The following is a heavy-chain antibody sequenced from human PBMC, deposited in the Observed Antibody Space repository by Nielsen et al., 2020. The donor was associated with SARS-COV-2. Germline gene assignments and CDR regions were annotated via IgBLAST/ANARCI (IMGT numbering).Heavy chain of an antibody. J-gene: IGHJ5*02. CDR2: IYYSGST. Sequence: SETLSLTCTVSGGSISSYYWSWIRQPPGKGLEWIGYIYYSGSTNYNPSLKSRVTISVDTSKNQFSLKLSSVTAADTAVYYCARGQGDGYSGYDPNNWFDPWAQGTLVTVSS. CDR1: GGSISSYY. D-gene: IGHD5-12*01. CDR3: ARGQGDGYSGYDPNNWFDP. V-gene: IGHV4-59*01.